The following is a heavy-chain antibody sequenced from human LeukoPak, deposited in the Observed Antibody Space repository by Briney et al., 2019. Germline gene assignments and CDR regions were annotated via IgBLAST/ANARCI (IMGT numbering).Heavy chain of an antibody. CDR2: ISAYNGNT. CDR3: ARDIHLIYGDYDY. V-gene: IGHV1-18*01. Sequence: ASVKVSFKSSGYTFTSYAMHWVRQAPGQRLEWMGWISAYNGNTNYAQKLQGRVTMTTDTSTSTAYVELRRLRSDDTAVYYCARDIHLIYGDYDYWGQGTLVTVSS. J-gene: IGHJ4*02. D-gene: IGHD4-17*01. CDR1: GYTFTSYA.